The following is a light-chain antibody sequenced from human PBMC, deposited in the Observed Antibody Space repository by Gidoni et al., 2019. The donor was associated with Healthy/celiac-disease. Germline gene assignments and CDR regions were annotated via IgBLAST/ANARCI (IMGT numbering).Light chain of an antibody. V-gene: IGLV3-1*01. CDR2: QDS. CDR3: QAWDSSTGV. CDR1: KLGDKY. J-gene: IGLJ2*01. Sequence: SYELTQPPSVSVSPGQTAGINRSGDKLGDKYASWYQHKPGQSPVLVIYQDSKPPAGIPERFSGSNSGNTATLTISGTQAMDEADYYCQAWDSSTGVFGGVTKLTVL.